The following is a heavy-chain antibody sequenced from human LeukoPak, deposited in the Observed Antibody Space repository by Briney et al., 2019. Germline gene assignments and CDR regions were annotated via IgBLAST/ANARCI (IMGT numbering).Heavy chain of an antibody. D-gene: IGHD3-22*01. V-gene: IGHV4-61*02. CDR3: ARGRGAFGYYDSSGYYYEWWFDP. CDR1: GGSISSGSYY. J-gene: IGHJ5*02. CDR2: FYTSGST. Sequence: SQTLSLTCTVSGGSISSGSYYWSWIRQPAGKGLEWIGRFYTSGSTNYNPSLKSRVTISVDTSKNQFSLKLNSVTAADTAVYYCARGRGAFGYYDSSGYYYEWWFDPWGQGTLVTVSS.